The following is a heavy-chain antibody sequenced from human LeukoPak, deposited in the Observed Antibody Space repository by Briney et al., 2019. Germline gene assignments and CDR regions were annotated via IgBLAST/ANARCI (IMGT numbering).Heavy chain of an antibody. Sequence: GGSLRLSCAASGFTFSSYGMHWVRQAPGKGLEWVAVISYDGSNKYCADSVKGRFTISRDNSKNTLYLQMNSLRAEDTAVYFCVKYDTAYGMDVWGQGTTVTVSS. CDR3: VKYDTAYGMDV. CDR1: GFTFSSYG. D-gene: IGHD1-1*01. J-gene: IGHJ6*02. CDR2: ISYDGSNK. V-gene: IGHV3-30*03.